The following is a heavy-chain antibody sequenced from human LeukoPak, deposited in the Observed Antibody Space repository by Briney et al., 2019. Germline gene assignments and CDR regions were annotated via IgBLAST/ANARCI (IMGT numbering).Heavy chain of an antibody. CDR2: IYPGDSDT. V-gene: IGHV5-51*01. D-gene: IGHD3-10*01. J-gene: IGHJ5*02. CDR1: GYSFTSYW. CDR3: ASSPGGSGSSNWFDP. Sequence: GESLKISCKGSGYSFTSYWIGWVRQMPGKGLEWVGIIYPGDSDTRYSPSFQGQVTISADKSISTAYLQWSSLKASDTAMYYCASSPGGSGSSNWFDPWGQGTLVTVSS.